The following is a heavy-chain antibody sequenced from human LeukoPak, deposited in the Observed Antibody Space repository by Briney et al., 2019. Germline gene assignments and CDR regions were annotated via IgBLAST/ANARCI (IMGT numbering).Heavy chain of an antibody. D-gene: IGHD2-8*02. V-gene: IGHV3-33*01. Sequence: PGRSLRHPRAPSGFTLWRFGMLGVRQAPGKGLEWGAVIWYDGSNEDYADSVKGRFTISRDNSKNTLYQQMNSLRAEDTAVYYCARDRVSAVSSTGGRWNCYGLHFWGQGTLVTVSS. CDR3: ARDRVSAVSSTGGRWNCYGLHF. J-gene: IGHJ4*02. CDR1: GFTLWRFG. CDR2: IWYDGSNE.